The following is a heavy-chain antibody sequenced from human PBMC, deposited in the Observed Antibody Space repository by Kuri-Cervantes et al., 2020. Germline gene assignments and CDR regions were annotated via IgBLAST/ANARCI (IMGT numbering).Heavy chain of an antibody. V-gene: IGHV1-8*01. CDR1: GYTFTSYD. CDR2: MNPNSGNT. D-gene: IGHD3-10*01. CDR3: ARGYYGSGSLRVYYYYGMEV. Sequence: ASVKVSCKASGYTFTSYDINWVRQATGQGLEWMGWMNPNSGNTGYAQKFQGRVTMTRNTSISTAYMELSSLRSEDTAVYYCARGYYGSGSLRVYYYYGMEVWGQGTTVTVSS. J-gene: IGHJ6*02.